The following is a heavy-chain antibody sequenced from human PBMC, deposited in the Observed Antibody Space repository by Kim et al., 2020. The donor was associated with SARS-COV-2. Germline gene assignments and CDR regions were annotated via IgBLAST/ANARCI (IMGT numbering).Heavy chain of an antibody. CDR1: GGSISSSSYY. CDR2: IYYSGST. Sequence: SETLSLTCTVSGGSISSSSYYWGWIRQPPGKGLEWIGSIYYSGSTYYNPSLKSRVTISVDTSKNQFSLKLSSVTAADTAVYYCARQFVGLDSGGWFDPWGQGTLVTVSS. D-gene: IGHD4-17*01. V-gene: IGHV4-39*01. CDR3: ARQFVGLDSGGWFDP. J-gene: IGHJ5*02.